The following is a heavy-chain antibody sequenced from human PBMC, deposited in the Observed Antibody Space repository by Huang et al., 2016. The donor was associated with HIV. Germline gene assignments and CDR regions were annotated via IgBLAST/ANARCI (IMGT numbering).Heavy chain of an antibody. D-gene: IGHD3-9*01. Sequence: QVHLVQSGAEVKKPGSSVRVSCTASGGSFKISGISWVRQAPGQGLEWLGGILPMLLGANYAQKRRDRVTMTAGESTTTVYMDLTSLRPEDTAVYYCASGASYEIWTPYYSGWHYSMDVWGEGTTVTVSS. J-gene: IGHJ6*03. V-gene: IGHV1-69*13. CDR3: ASGASYEIWTPYYSGWHYSMDV. CDR1: GGSFKISG. CDR2: ILPMLLGA.